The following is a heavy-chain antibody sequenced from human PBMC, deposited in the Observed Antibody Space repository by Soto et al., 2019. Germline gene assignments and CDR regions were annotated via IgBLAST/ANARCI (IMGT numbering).Heavy chain of an antibody. V-gene: IGHV4-61*01. D-gene: IGHD6-19*01. J-gene: IGHJ4*02. CDR2: IYSRGST. CDR1: GGSVSGDRFY. Sequence: SETLSLTCTVSGGSVSGDRFYWTWIRQPPGKGLEWIGYIYSRGSTKYHPSLKNRVTISADTSKKKFSLKMSSLTDADTAVYYCARALFDSGWDAFGYWGQGTLVTVSS. CDR3: ARALFDSGWDAFGY.